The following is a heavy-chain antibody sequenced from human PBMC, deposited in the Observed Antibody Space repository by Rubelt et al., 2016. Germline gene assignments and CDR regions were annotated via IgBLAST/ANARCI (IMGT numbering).Heavy chain of an antibody. CDR3: ARGRGAAAGTPDY. CDR1: GGSISSYY. CDR2: IYYSGST. D-gene: IGHD6-13*01. V-gene: IGHV4-59*01. J-gene: IGHJ4*02. Sequence: QVQLQESGPGLAKPSETLSLTCSVSGGSISSYYWSCIRQPPGKVLEWIGYIYYSGSTNYNPPLKVRVTISVDTSKNLFSLKLSSVTAADTAVYYCARGRGAAAGTPDYWGQGTLVTVSS.